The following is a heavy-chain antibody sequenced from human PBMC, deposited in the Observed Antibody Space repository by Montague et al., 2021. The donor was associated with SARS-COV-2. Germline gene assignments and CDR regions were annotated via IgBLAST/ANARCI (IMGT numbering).Heavy chain of an antibody. D-gene: IGHD2-8*01. J-gene: IGHJ4*02. Sequence: SETLSLTCAVYGGSFSGYYWSWICQPPGKGLGWIGEINHSGSTNYNPSLKSRVTISVDTSKNQFSLKLSSVTAADTAVYYCARANGYYFDYWGQGTLVTVSS. CDR1: GGSFSGYY. CDR3: ARANGYYFDY. V-gene: IGHV4-34*01. CDR2: INHSGST.